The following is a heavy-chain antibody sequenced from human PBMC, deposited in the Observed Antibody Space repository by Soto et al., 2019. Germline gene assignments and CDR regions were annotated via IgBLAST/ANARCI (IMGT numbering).Heavy chain of an antibody. CDR1: GYTFTSYG. CDR3: ARVPSYSTLDY. V-gene: IGHV1-18*04. D-gene: IGHD2-21*01. J-gene: IGHJ4*02. CDR2: ISAYNGDT. Sequence: QVQLLQSGAEVKQPGASVKVSCKASGYTFTSYGVSWVRQAPGQGLEWMGWISAYNGDTKYSQKFQGRISLTTDTYTRTAYMELRSLRSDDTAVYYYARVPSYSTLDYWGQGTLVTVSS.